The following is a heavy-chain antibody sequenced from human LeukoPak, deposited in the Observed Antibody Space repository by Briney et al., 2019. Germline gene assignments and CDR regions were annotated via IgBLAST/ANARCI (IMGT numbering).Heavy chain of an antibody. D-gene: IGHD3-10*01. CDR3: AITMPAYGSYYFDY. J-gene: IGHJ4*02. V-gene: IGHV4-4*07. Sequence: SETLSLTCTVSGGSISSYYWSWIRQPAGKGLEWIGRIYTSGSTNYNPSLKSRVAISVDTSKNQFSLKLSSVTAADTAVYYCAITMPAYGSYYFDYWGQGTLVTVSS. CDR2: IYTSGST. CDR1: GGSISSYY.